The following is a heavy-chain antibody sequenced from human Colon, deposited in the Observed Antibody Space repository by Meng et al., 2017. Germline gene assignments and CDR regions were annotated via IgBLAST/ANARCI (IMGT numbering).Heavy chain of an antibody. D-gene: IGHD3-10*01. CDR2: IYWNDDK. CDR1: GFSLTTSGVG. Sequence: SGPTLVKPTQTLTLTCTFSGFSLTTSGVGVAWFRQPPGKALEWLALIYWNDDKHYNPSLNGRLTITKDSSKSQVVLTMTSVDPVDTATYYCAHRRPPGALDWFVPWGQGMLVTVSS. CDR3: AHRRPPGALDWFVP. V-gene: IGHV2-5*01. J-gene: IGHJ5*02.